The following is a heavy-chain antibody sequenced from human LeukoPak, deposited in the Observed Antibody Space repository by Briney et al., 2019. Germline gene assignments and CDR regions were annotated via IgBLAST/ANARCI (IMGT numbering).Heavy chain of an antibody. Sequence: GASVKVSCKVSVYTLTELSMHWVRQAPGKGLEWMGGLDPQDGETIYAQKFQGRVTMTEDTSTDTAYMELSSLRSEDTAVYYCATVPYMGVWFGELFHTGFDYWGQGTLVTVSS. D-gene: IGHD3-10*01. CDR3: ATVPYMGVWFGELFHTGFDY. CDR2: LDPQDGET. J-gene: IGHJ4*02. CDR1: VYTLTELS. V-gene: IGHV1-24*01.